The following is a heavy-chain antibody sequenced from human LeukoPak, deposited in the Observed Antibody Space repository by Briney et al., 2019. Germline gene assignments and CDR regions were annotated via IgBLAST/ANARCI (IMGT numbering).Heavy chain of an antibody. Sequence: GSLRLSCAASGFTFSSYPMSWIRQPPGKGLEWIGEINHSGSTNYNPSLKSRVTISVDTSKNQFSLKLSSVTAADTAVYYCASWGRYCSGGSCRRSLYYFDYWGQGTLVTVSS. J-gene: IGHJ4*02. V-gene: IGHV4-34*01. CDR3: ASWGRYCSGGSCRRSLYYFDY. CDR2: INHSGST. D-gene: IGHD2-15*01. CDR1: GFTFSSYP.